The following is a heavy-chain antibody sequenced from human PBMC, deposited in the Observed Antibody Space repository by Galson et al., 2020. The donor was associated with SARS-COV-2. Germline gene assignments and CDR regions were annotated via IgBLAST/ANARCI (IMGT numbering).Heavy chain of an antibody. CDR1: GYTFTSYG. J-gene: IGHJ6*02. V-gene: IGHV1-18*01. Sequence: ASVKVSCKASGYTFTSYGISWVRQAPGQGLEWMGWISAYNGNTNYAQKLQGRVTMTTDTSTSTAYMELRSLRSDDTAVYYCARVSHYSSSWYDSYYYGMDVWGQGTTVTVSS. D-gene: IGHD6-13*01. CDR3: ARVSHYSSSWYDSYYYGMDV. CDR2: ISAYNGNT.